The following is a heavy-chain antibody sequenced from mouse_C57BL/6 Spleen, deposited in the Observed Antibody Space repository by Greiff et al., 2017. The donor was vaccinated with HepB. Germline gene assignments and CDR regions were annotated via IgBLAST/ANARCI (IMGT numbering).Heavy chain of an antibody. Sequence: VQLQQPGAELVMPGASVKLSCKASGYTFTSYWMHWVKQRPGQGLEWIGEIDPSDSYTNYNQKFKGKSTLTVDKSSSTAYMQLSSLTSEDSAVYYCARLSDGYPEGYWGQVTTLTVSS. CDR1: GYTFTSYW. V-gene: IGHV1-69*01. D-gene: IGHD2-3*01. CDR3: ARLSDGYPEGY. J-gene: IGHJ2*01. CDR2: IDPSDSYT.